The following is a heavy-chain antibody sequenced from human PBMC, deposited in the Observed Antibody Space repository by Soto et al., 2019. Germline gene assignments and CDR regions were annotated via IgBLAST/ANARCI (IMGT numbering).Heavy chain of an antibody. J-gene: IGHJ5*02. CDR1: GGSISSYY. D-gene: IGHD3-16*02. Sequence: PSETLSLTCTVSGGSISSYYWSWIRQPPGKGLEWIGYIYYSGSTNYNPSLKSRVTISVDTSKNQFSLELRSLRSEDTAVYYCARSSGGVFGIIIEGSNWLAPWGQGSLVTVSS. CDR2: IYYSGST. V-gene: IGHV4-59*01. CDR3: ARSSGGVFGIIIEGSNWLAP.